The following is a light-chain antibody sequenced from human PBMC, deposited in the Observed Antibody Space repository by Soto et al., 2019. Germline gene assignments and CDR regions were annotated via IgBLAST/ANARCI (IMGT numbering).Light chain of an antibody. CDR1: SRDVGGYNY. J-gene: IGLJ2*01. Sequence: QSVLTQPASVSGSPGQSITISCTGTSRDVGGYNYVSWHQQHPGKAPKVIITEVSNRPSGLSNRFSGSKSGNTASLTISGLQAEYEADYYCSSYISSSTFVVFGGGTKLTVL. CDR2: EVS. V-gene: IGLV2-14*01. CDR3: SSYISSSTFVV.